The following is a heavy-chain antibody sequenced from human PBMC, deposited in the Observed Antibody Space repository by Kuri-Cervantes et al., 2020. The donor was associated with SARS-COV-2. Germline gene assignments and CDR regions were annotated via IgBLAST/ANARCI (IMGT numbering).Heavy chain of an antibody. CDR1: GGSISSGGYS. V-gene: IGHV4-30-2*02. D-gene: IGHD3-22*01. CDR3: ARKTSGYYDDYFDY. CDR2: IYHSGST. Sequence: LRLSCAVSGGSISSGGYSWSWIRQPPGKGLEWIGYIYHSGSTYYNPSLKSRVTISIDMSRNQFSLKLSSVIAADTAVYYCARKTSGYYDDYFDYWGQGTLVTVSS. J-gene: IGHJ4*02.